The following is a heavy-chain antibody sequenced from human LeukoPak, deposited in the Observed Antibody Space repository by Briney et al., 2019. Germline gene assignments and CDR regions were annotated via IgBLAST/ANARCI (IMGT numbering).Heavy chain of an antibody. J-gene: IGHJ4*02. CDR1: GFTFSSYG. V-gene: IGHV3-30*03. CDR3: ARDCGSATCYAAFDY. CDR2: ISYDGSKK. D-gene: IGHD2-2*01. Sequence: GGSLRLSCAASGFTFSSYGMHWVRQAPGKGLEWVAVISYDGSKKNYADSVKSRFTISRDNSKNTLYLQMHGLRAEDTAVYYCARDCGSATCYAAFDYWGQGVLVTVSS.